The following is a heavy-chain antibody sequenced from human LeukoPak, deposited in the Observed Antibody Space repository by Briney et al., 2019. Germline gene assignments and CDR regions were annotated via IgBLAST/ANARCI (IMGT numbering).Heavy chain of an antibody. V-gene: IGHV4-59*01. J-gene: IGHJ4*02. Sequence: SETLSLTCTVSGGSISSYYWSWIRQPPGKGLEWIGYIYYSGSTNYNPSLKSRVTISVDTSKNQFSLKLSSVTAADTAEYYCARSDGYNYLVDYWGQGTLVTVSS. D-gene: IGHD5-24*01. CDR3: ARSDGYNYLVDY. CDR2: IYYSGST. CDR1: GGSISSYY.